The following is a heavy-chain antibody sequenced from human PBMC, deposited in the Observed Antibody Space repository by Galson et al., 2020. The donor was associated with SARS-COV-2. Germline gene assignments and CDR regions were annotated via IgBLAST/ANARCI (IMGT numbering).Heavy chain of an antibody. CDR3: ARLWGAEPWWFFDL. J-gene: IGHJ2*01. D-gene: IGHD3-16*01. V-gene: IGHV4-59*01. Sequence: SQTLSLTCTVSGGSIGSYSWSWIRQTPGKGLEWIGSISNIGGTNYNPSLKSRVTISAETSRMQFSLKLTSMTAADTAVYYCARLWGAEPWWFFDLWGRGTLATVSS. CDR1: GGSIGSYS. CDR2: ISNIGGT.